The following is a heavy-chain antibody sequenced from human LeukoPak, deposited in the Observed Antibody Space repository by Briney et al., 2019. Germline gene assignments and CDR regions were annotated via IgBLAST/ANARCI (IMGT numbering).Heavy chain of an antibody. J-gene: IGHJ4*02. CDR2: IDPSDSYI. CDR1: GSRFTSYW. V-gene: IGHV5-10-1*01. Sequence: GASLMISCKGSGSRFTSYWISWVRQLPGKGLGGMGRIDPSDSYIKYSPSFQGHVSISTDKPISTAYLQWSSLKASDTAMYYCARHDYGGNAARYWGQGTLVTASS. CDR3: ARHDYGGNAARY. D-gene: IGHD4-23*01.